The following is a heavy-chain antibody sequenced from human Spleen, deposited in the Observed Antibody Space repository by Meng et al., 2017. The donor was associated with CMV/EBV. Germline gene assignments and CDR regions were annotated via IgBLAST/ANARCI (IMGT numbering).Heavy chain of an antibody. V-gene: IGHV1-46*01. CDR1: GYTFISYH. J-gene: IGHJ4*02. Sequence: SCRTSGYTFISYHIHWVRQAPGQGLEWMGIIDTSGGSATYAQKIQGRVTMTRDSSTTTVYMDLSSLRSDDTAVYYCARRYDSDGPFDYWGQGTLVTVSS. D-gene: IGHD3-22*01. CDR2: IDTSGGSA. CDR3: ARRYDSDGPFDY.